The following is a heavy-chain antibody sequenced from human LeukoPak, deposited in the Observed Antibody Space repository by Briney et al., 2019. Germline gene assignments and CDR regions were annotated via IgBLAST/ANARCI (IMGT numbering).Heavy chain of an antibody. CDR3: AKDTTKIAAPTLFDY. CDR1: GFTVSSNY. CDR2: IYSGGST. Sequence: PGGSLRLSCAASGFTVSSNYMSWVRQAPGKGLEWVSVIYSGGSTYYADSVKGRFTVSRDNSKNTLYLQMNSLRAEDTAVYYCAKDTTKIAAPTLFDYWGQGTLVTVSS. V-gene: IGHV3-66*01. J-gene: IGHJ4*02. D-gene: IGHD6-6*01.